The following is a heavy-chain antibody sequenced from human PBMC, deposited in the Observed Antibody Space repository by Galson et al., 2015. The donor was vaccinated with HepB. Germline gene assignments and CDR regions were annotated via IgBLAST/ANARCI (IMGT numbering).Heavy chain of an antibody. CDR2: IYPGDSDT. CDR1: GYKFTTYW. CDR3: ARSKDYVKWDRFDP. D-gene: IGHD1-26*01. Sequence: QSGAEVKKPGESLNISCKGFGYKFTTYWIGWVRRMPGKGLAWVGIIYPGDSDTRYSPSLQGQVSISVDKSINTAFLQWNTLKASDSATYYCARSKDYVKWDRFDPWGQGTLVIVSS. J-gene: IGHJ5*02. V-gene: IGHV5-51*01.